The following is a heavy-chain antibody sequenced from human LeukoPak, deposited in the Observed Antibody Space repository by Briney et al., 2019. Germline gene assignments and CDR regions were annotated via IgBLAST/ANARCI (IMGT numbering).Heavy chain of an antibody. J-gene: IGHJ4*02. CDR2: INPNSGGT. D-gene: IGHD2-15*01. Sequence: ASVKVSCKASGYTLTGYYMHGVRQAPGQGLEWMGWINPNSGGTNYAQKFQARVTMTRDTSISTAYMELSRLRSDDTAVYYCARFSAGCSGGSCYSTVDYWGQRTLVTVSS. CDR3: ARFSAGCSGGSCYSTVDY. V-gene: IGHV1-2*02. CDR1: GYTLTGYY.